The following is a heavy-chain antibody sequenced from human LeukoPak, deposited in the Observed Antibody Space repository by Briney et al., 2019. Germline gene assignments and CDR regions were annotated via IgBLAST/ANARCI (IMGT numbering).Heavy chain of an antibody. J-gene: IGHJ4*02. CDR3: AKGYSGSILFDY. V-gene: IGHV3-23*01. Sequence: GGSLRLSCAASGFTFSSYAMSWVRQAPGKGLEWVSAISGSGGSTYYADSVKGRFTISRDNSKNTLNLQMNSLRAEDTAVYYCAKGYSGSILFDYWGQGTLVTVSS. CDR1: GFTFSSYA. CDR2: ISGSGGST. D-gene: IGHD5-12*01.